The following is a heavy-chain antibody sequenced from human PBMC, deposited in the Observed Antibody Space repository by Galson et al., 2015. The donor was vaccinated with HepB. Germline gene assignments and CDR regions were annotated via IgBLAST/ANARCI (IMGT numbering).Heavy chain of an antibody. Sequence: SVKVSCQASPYTFTNNYIHWVRQAPGQGLQWVGWINPDSGRTNSAPNLHDMPSMSRHTSINTVYMDLSSLTSGGSATYFCAREVVAAAQSDSWGQGTLVTVSS. D-gene: IGHD2-2*01. CDR3: AREVVAAAQSDS. J-gene: IGHJ5*01. V-gene: IGHV1-2*02. CDR1: PYTFTNNY. CDR2: INPDSGRT.